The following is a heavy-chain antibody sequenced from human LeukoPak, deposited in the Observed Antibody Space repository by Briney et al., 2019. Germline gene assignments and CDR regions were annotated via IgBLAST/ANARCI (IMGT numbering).Heavy chain of an antibody. CDR3: ARRVSGSYPDY. D-gene: IGHD1-26*01. Sequence: GESLKISCKGSGYSFTTYWIGWVRQMPGKGLEWMGIIYPSDSNTRYSPSFQGQVTISADRYISTAYLQWSSLKASDTAMYYCARRVSGSYPDYWGQGTLVTVSS. J-gene: IGHJ4*02. CDR1: GYSFTTYW. CDR2: IYPSDSNT. V-gene: IGHV5-51*01.